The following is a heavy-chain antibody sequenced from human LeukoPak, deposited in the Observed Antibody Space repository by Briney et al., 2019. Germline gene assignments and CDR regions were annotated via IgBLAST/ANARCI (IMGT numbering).Heavy chain of an antibody. J-gene: IGHJ4*02. Sequence: PSETLSLTCTVSGGSISSSSYYWGWIRQPPGKGLEWIGSIYNSGSTYYNPSLKSRVTISVDTSKNQFSLKLSSVTAADTAVYYCARGRKPYDSSGYSSFDYWGQGTLVTVSS. D-gene: IGHD3-22*01. CDR3: ARGRKPYDSSGYSSFDY. V-gene: IGHV4-39*01. CDR1: GGSISSSSYY. CDR2: IYNSGST.